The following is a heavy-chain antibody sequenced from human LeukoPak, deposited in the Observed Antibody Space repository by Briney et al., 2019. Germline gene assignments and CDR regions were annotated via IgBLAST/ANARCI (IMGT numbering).Heavy chain of an antibody. CDR1: GYTFTSYG. V-gene: IGHV1-18*01. Sequence: ASVKVSCKASGYTFTSYGISWVRQAPGQGLEWMGWISAYNGNTNYAQKLQGRVTMTRNTSISTAYMELSSLRSEDTAVYYCARGKTVRGVNWFDPWGQGTLVTVSS. J-gene: IGHJ5*02. CDR3: ARGKTVRGVNWFDP. CDR2: ISAYNGNT. D-gene: IGHD3-10*01.